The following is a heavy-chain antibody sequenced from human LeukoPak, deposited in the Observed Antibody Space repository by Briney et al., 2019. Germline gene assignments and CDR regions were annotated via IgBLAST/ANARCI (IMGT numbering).Heavy chain of an antibody. J-gene: IGHJ4*02. CDR3: ARDSISAARFDL. CDR2: ITNSGSTI. Sequence: GGSLRLSCAASGFTFSSYAMNWVRQAPGKGPEWISYITNSGSTIYYADSVKGRFTISRDNAKNSLVLQMNSLRDEDSAVYYCARDSISAARFDLWGQGTLITVSS. V-gene: IGHV3-48*02. D-gene: IGHD2/OR15-2a*01. CDR1: GFTFSSYA.